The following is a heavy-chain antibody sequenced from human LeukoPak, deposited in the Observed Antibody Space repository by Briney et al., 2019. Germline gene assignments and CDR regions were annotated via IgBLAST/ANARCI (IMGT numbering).Heavy chain of an antibody. CDR3: ARDVLIAAAGNGWYFDL. Sequence: ASVKVSCKTSGYTFTDYYMHWVRQAPGQGLEWMGIINPSGGSTSYAQKFQGRVTMTRDTSTSTVYMELSSLRSEDTAVYYCARDVLIAAAGNGWYFDLWGRGTLVTVSS. V-gene: IGHV1-46*01. D-gene: IGHD6-13*01. CDR2: INPSGGST. J-gene: IGHJ2*01. CDR1: GYTFTDYY.